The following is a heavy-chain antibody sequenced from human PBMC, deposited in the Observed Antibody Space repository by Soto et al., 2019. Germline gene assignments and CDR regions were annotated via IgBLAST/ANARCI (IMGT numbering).Heavy chain of an antibody. CDR3: AREAYYDFWSGYRSNWFDP. V-gene: IGHV1-18*01. Sequence: VTVSRKASGQTFNSYGISWVRQAPGQVLEWRGWIIAYNGNTNYAQKLQGRVTMTTATPTSTAYMELRSLRSDDTAVYYCAREAYYDFWSGYRSNWFDPWGQATLFTV. CDR2: IIAYNGNT. D-gene: IGHD3-3*01. CDR1: GQTFNSYG. J-gene: IGHJ5*02.